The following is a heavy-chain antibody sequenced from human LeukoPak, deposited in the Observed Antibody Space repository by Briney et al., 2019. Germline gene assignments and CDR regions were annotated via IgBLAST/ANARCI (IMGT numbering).Heavy chain of an antibody. V-gene: IGHV3-7*01. J-gene: IGHJ4*02. CDR1: RFTFSSYA. Sequence: GGSLRLSCAASRFTFSSYAMSWVRQAPGKGLEWVANINQDGTEKYYVDSVKGRFTISRDNAKNSLDLQMNSLRVEDTGIYYCVKVAKYYYGSETYYFFEHWGQGTPVTASS. CDR3: VKVAKYYYGSETYYFFEH. CDR2: INQDGTEK. D-gene: IGHD3-10*01.